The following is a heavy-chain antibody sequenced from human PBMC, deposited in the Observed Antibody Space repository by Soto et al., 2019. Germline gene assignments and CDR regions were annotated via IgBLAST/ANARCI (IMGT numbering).Heavy chain of an antibody. CDR1: GYTFTHYY. J-gene: IGHJ4*02. D-gene: IGHD6-13*01. V-gene: IGHV1-46*01. Sequence: QVQLVQSGAEVKKPGASVKLSCRTSGYTFTHYYIHWVRQAPGQGLEWLGIINPASGSTNYAQDFQGRVTLTMDTSTTTVYMDLSGLRAEDTAIFYGARDLAAGDHWGQGTLVTVSS. CDR2: INPASGST. CDR3: ARDLAAGDH.